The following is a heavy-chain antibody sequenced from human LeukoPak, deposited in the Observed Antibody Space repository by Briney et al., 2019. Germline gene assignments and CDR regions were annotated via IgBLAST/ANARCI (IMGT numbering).Heavy chain of an antibody. D-gene: IGHD1-26*01. CDR2: INPDGRDT. V-gene: IGHV3-7*03. CDR3: VKDSPPRYSGSPPAY. Sequence: GGSLRLSCVVSGFTFNRCWMNWVRQAPGKGLEWVAHINPDGRDTYYVDSVKGRFTISRDNAKNSLYLQMNSLRADDTAVYYCVKDSPPRYSGSPPAYWGQGTLVTVSS. J-gene: IGHJ4*02. CDR1: GFTFNRCW.